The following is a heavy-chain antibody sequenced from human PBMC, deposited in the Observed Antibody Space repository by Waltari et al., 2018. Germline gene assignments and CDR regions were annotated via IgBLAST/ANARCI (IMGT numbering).Heavy chain of an antibody. Sequence: DVQLVESGGGLVQPGGSLSLSCVVSGFDFSNFWMIWARQAPGKGLEWVANRKKDGSEIHYVDSVKGRFTISRDNAKKSVYLQMNSLRVEDTAVYFCVRVGEENSNSQYRWFDAWGQGSLVTVSS. CDR2: RKKDGSEI. CDR3: VRVGEENSNSQYRWFDA. CDR1: GFDFSNFW. D-gene: IGHD3-16*02. J-gene: IGHJ5*02. V-gene: IGHV3-7*01.